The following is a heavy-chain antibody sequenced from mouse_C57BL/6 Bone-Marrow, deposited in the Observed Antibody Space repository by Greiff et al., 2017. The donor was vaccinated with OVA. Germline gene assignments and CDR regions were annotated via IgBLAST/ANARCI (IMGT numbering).Heavy chain of an antibody. D-gene: IGHD2-5*01. CDR2: ISSGGSYT. V-gene: IGHV5-6*01. Sequence: EVKLVESGGDLVKPGGSLKLSCAASGFTFSSYGMSWVRQTPDKRLEWVATISSGGSYTYYPASVKGRFTISRDNAKNTLYLQMSSLTSQDTAIYSCAGHYYSNYVGYCDVWGTGTTVTVSS. CDR1: GFTFSSYG. J-gene: IGHJ1*03. CDR3: AGHYYSNYVGYCDV.